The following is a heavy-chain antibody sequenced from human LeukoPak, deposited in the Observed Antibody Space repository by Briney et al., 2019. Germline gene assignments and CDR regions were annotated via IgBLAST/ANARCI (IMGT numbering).Heavy chain of an antibody. CDR2: MNPNSGNT. CDR1: GYIFTSYD. D-gene: IGHD3-22*01. Sequence: ASVKVSCKASGYIFTSYDINWVRQATGQGLEWLGWMNPNSGNTGHAQKFQGRVTMTRNTSISTAYMELSSLRSEDTAVYYCARGKDYYDSSGYYYTFDYWGQGTLVTVSS. J-gene: IGHJ4*02. V-gene: IGHV1-8*01. CDR3: ARGKDYYDSSGYYYTFDY.